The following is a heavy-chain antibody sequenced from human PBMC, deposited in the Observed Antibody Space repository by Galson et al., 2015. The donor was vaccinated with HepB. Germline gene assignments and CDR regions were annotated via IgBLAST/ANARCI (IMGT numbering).Heavy chain of an antibody. CDR3: ARGSLGSGSYYNFDY. CDR1: GFSFSRYS. D-gene: IGHD3-10*02. Sequence: SLRLSCAVSGFSFSRYSMNWVRQAPGKGLEWVSYIGDSTDFVHYADSVKGRFTISRDNARDSLYLQMNSLRDEDTAVYYCARGSLGSGSYYNFDYWGQGTLVTVSS. CDR2: IGDSTDFV. J-gene: IGHJ4*02. V-gene: IGHV3-48*02.